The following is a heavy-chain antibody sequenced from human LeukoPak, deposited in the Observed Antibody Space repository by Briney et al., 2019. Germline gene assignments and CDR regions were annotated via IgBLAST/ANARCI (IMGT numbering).Heavy chain of an antibody. CDR2: ISYDGSNK. V-gene: IGHV3-30*18. Sequence: GGSLRLSCAASGFTVSNKYMTWVRQAPGKGLEWVAVISYDGSNKYYADSVKGRFTISRDNSKNTLYLQMNSLRAEDTAVYYCAKRGDDYGDWLPDYWGQGTLVTVSS. CDR3: AKRGDDYGDWLPDY. D-gene: IGHD4-17*01. CDR1: GFTVSNKY. J-gene: IGHJ4*02.